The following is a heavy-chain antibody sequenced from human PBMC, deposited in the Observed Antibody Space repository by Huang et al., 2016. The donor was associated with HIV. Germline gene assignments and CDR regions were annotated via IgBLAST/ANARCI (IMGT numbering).Heavy chain of an antibody. CDR1: GFTFSSYG. CDR2: ISYDAKTK. CDR3: AKGGSAAAVLDF. Sequence: QVQLVESGGGVVQPGRSLRISCAASGFTFSSYGMHWVRQAPGKGLEWVAVISYDAKTKYYAESVKGRFSISRDKSKTTVDLQLNSLRLEDTAVYYCAKGGSAAAVLDFWGQGTLVTVSS. D-gene: IGHD6-13*01. V-gene: IGHV3-30*18. J-gene: IGHJ4*02.